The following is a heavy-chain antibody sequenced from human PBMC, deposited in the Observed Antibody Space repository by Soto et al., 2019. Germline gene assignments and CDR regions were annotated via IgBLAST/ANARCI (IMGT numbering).Heavy chain of an antibody. CDR1: GFTFSDYY. Sequence: PGGSLRLSCAASGFTFSDYYMNWIRQAPGKGLEWVSYISTTGSTKNYADSVKGRFTISRDNAKNSLYLQMNRLRAEDTAVYYCARDSPSHFYDFWSGSAFSGMDVWGQGTTVTVSS. D-gene: IGHD3-3*01. V-gene: IGHV3-11*04. J-gene: IGHJ6*02. CDR2: ISTTGSTK. CDR3: ARDSPSHFYDFWSGSAFSGMDV.